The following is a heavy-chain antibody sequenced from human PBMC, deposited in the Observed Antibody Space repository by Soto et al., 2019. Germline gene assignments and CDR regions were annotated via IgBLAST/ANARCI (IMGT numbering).Heavy chain of an antibody. V-gene: IGHV3-23*01. CDR3: AKGFIRDCGGDCTVDT. J-gene: IGHJ5*02. D-gene: IGHD2-21*02. CDR1: GFTFSSYT. Sequence: EVQLLESGGGLVQPGGSLRLSCAASGFTFSSYTMSWVRQAPGKGLEWVSGISATGGSTYYADSVKGRFTFSRDNSKNTLYLQMHSLRAEDTAVYYCAKGFIRDCGGDCTVDTWGQGTLVTVS. CDR2: ISATGGST.